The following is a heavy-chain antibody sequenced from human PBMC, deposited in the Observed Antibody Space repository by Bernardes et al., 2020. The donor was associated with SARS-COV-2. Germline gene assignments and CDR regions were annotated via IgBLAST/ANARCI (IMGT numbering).Heavy chain of an antibody. CDR1: GYTFSSFW. CDR3: ARDLDLFYFDY. Sequence: GGSLRLSCAASGYTFSSFWMHWVRQAPGKGLVWVSRIDNYGSTINYADSVKGRFTISRDNSRNTLYLQMNSLRAEDTAVYYCARDLDLFYFDYWGQGTLVTVSS. D-gene: IGHD3-9*01. V-gene: IGHV3-74*01. J-gene: IGHJ4*02. CDR2: IDNYGSTI.